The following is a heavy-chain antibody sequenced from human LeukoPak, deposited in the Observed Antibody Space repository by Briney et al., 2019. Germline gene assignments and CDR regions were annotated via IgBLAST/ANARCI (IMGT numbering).Heavy chain of an antibody. D-gene: IGHD4-17*01. Sequence: GGSLRLSCAASGLIFSSYGMHWVRQAPGKGLEWVAVISYDGSNKYYADSVKGRFTISRDNSKNTLYLQMNSLRAEDTAVYYCAKSPVRGDYGEGDYWGQGTLVTVSS. V-gene: IGHV3-30*18. CDR1: GLIFSSYG. CDR2: ISYDGSNK. J-gene: IGHJ4*02. CDR3: AKSPVRGDYGEGDY.